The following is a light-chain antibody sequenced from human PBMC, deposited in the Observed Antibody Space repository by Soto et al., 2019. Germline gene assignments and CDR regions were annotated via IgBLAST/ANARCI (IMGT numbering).Light chain of an antibody. CDR1: SGYSNYK. J-gene: IGLJ2*01. V-gene: IGLV9-49*01. Sequence: QPVLTQPPSASASLGASVTLTCTLSSGYSNYKVDWYQQRPGKGPRFVMRVGTGGIVGSKGDGIPDRFSVLGSGLNRYLTIKNIQAEDESDYHCGADHGSGSNFVVVFGGGTKVTVL. CDR3: GADHGSGSNFVVV. CDR2: VGTGGIVG.